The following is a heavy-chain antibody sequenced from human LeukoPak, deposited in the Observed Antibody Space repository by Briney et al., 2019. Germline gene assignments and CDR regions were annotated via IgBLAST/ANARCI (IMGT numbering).Heavy chain of an antibody. CDR1: GFTFSNYN. CDR3: ARALWSGPVYYGMDV. D-gene: IGHD3-10*01. J-gene: IGHJ6*02. Sequence: GGSLRLSCAASGFTFSNYNFYWVRQAPGKGLEWVSSISSTSSYIYYADSVRGRFTISRDNAKNSLYLQMNSLRAEDTAVYYCARALWSGPVYYGMDVWGQGTTVTVSS. CDR2: ISSTSSYI. V-gene: IGHV3-21*06.